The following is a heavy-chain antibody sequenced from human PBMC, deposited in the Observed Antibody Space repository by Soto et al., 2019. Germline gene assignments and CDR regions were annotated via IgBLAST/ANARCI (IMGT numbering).Heavy chain of an antibody. J-gene: IGHJ5*02. Sequence: SSETLSLTCAVSGGSISSYYWNWIRQPPGKGLEWIGCIYYSGYTNYNPSLKSRVTISVDTSRNQFSLKLSSVTAADTAVYYCARDPGPYCSGAGCYVDPWGQGTLVTVSS. CDR2: IYYSGYT. CDR3: ARDPGPYCSGAGCYVDP. V-gene: IGHV4-59*01. CDR1: GGSISSYY. D-gene: IGHD2-15*01.